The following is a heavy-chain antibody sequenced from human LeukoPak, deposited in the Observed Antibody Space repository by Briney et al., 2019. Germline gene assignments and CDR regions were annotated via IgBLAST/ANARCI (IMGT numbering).Heavy chain of an antibody. CDR3: ARDAGYYYYMDV. Sequence: PSETLSLTCTVSGGSISSGSYYWSWIRQPAGKGLEWIGRIYTSGSTKYNPSLKSRVTISVDTSKNQFSLKLSSVTAADTAVYYCARDAGYYYYMDVWGKGTTVTISS. CDR2: IYTSGST. CDR1: GGSISSGSYY. J-gene: IGHJ6*03. V-gene: IGHV4-61*02.